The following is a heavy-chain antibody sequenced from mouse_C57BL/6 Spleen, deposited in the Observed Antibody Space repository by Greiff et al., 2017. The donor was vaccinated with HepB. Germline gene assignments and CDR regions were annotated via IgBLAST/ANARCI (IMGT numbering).Heavy chain of an antibody. V-gene: IGHV6-3*01. J-gene: IGHJ3*01. Sequence: EVMLVESGGGLVQPGGSMKLSCVASGFTFSNYWMNWVRQSPEKGLEWVAQIRLKSDNYATHYAESVKGRFTISRDDSKSSVYLQMNNLRAEDTGIYYCTGGAYYSNYVFAYWGQGTLVTVSA. CDR1: GFTFSNYW. CDR3: TGGAYYSNYVFAY. CDR2: IRLKSDNYAT. D-gene: IGHD2-5*01.